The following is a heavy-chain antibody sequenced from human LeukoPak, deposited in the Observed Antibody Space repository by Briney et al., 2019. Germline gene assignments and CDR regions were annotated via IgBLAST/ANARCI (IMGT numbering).Heavy chain of an antibody. V-gene: IGHV1-46*01. D-gene: IGHD3-10*01. CDR3: ARDHYYGSGSYYNPLDY. Sequence: ASVKVSCKASGYTFTSYYMHWVRQAPGQGLEWMGIINPSGGSTSYAQKFQGRVTMTRDTSTSTVYMELSSLRSEDTAVYCCARDHYYGSGSYYNPLDYWGQGTLVTVSS. J-gene: IGHJ4*02. CDR2: INPSGGST. CDR1: GYTFTSYY.